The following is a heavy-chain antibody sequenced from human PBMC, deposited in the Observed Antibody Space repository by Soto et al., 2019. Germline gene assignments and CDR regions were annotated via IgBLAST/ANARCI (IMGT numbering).Heavy chain of an antibody. CDR1: GFTFSSYA. J-gene: IGHJ4*02. V-gene: IGHV3-23*01. D-gene: IGHD6-19*01. CDR2: ISGSGGST. CDR3: AKLERQWLVLDY. Sequence: GSLRLSCAASGFTFSSYAMSWVRQAPGKGLEWVSAISGSGGSTYYADSVKGRFTISRDNSKNTLYLQMNSLRAEDTAVYYCAKLERQWLVLDYWGQGTLVTVSS.